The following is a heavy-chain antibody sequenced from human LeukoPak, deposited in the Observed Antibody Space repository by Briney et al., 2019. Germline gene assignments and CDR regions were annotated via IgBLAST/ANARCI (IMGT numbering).Heavy chain of an antibody. J-gene: IGHJ4*02. CDR1: GFTFSSYA. Sequence: GGSLRLSCAASGFTFSSYAMSWVRQAPGKGLEWVSAISGSGGSTYYADSVKGRFTISRNNSKDTLYLQMNSLRAEDTAVYYCEKAILWFGELDYWGKGTLVTVSS. CDR3: EKAILWFGELDY. D-gene: IGHD3-10*01. V-gene: IGHV3-23*01. CDR2: ISGSGGST.